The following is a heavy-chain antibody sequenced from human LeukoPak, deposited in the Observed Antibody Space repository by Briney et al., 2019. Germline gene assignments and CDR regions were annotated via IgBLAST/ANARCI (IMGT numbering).Heavy chain of an antibody. CDR3: TISHDF. CDR1: GFTFRNYW. V-gene: IGHV3-7*01. Sequence: GGSLRLSCAASGFTFRNYWMGWVRQAPGKGLEWVANTKPDGSAEYYADSVRGRFTTSRDNAKNSVYLQMNSLRAEDTALYYCTISHDFWGLGTMVTVSS. CDR2: TKPDGSAE. J-gene: IGHJ4*02.